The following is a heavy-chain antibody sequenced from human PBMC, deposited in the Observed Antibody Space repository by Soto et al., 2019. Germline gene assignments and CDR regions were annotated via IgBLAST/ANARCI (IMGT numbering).Heavy chain of an antibody. D-gene: IGHD3-3*01. V-gene: IGHV4-30-4*01. Sequence: QVQLQESGPGLVKPSQTLSLTCTVSGDYTSSGCYYWSWIRQHPGKGMEWIGSCYYSGSTYYNPSLKSRVNISVDTSKNQFSLKVISVTAADTALYYCAPRSGFYTGIDYWGRGTLVTVSS. CDR1: GDYTSSGCYY. CDR3: APRSGFYTGIDY. CDR2: CYYSGST. J-gene: IGHJ4*02.